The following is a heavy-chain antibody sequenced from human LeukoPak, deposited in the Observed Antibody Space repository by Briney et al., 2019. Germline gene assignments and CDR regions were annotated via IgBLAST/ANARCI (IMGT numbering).Heavy chain of an antibody. Sequence: GASVKGSCKVSGYTLTELSMHWVRQAPGKGLEWMGGFDPEDGETIYAQKFQGRVTMTEDTSTDTAYMELSSLRSEDTAVYYCATTPPYSAGTRYYYYGMDVWGQGTTVTVSS. V-gene: IGHV1-24*01. CDR3: ATTPPYSAGTRYYYYGMDV. CDR1: GYTLTELS. CDR2: FDPEDGET. J-gene: IGHJ6*02. D-gene: IGHD6-19*01.